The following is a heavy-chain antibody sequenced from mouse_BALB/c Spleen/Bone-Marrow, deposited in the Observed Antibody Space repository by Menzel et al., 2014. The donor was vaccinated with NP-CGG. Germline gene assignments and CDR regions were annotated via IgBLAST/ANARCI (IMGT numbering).Heavy chain of an antibody. CDR2: ISSGGSYT. CDR3: TGEDYGYTFAY. J-gene: IGHJ3*01. V-gene: IGHV5-6-4*01. CDR1: GFTFSSYT. D-gene: IGHD1-2*01. Sequence: EVKLVESGGGLVKPGGSLKLSCAASGFTFSSYTMSWVRQTPEKRLEWVATISSGGSYTYYPDSVKGRFTISRDNAKNTLYLQMSSLKSEDTAMYYCTGEDYGYTFAYWGQGTLVTVSA.